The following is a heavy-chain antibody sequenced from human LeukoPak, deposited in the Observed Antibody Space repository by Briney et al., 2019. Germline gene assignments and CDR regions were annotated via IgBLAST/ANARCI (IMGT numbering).Heavy chain of an antibody. CDR1: GGTFSSYA. V-gene: IGHV1-69*13. CDR2: IIPIFGTA. J-gene: IGHJ6*02. D-gene: IGHD1-1*01. CDR3: ARDRLETEAKPRGYYSMDV. Sequence: ASVKVSCKASGGTFSSYAISWVRQAPGQGLEWMGGIIPIFGTANYAQKFQGRVTITADESTSTAYMELSSLRSEDTAVYYCARDRLETEAKPRGYYSMDVWGQGTTVTVSS.